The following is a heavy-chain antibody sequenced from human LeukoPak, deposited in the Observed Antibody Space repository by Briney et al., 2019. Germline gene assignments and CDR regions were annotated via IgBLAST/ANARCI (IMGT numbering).Heavy chain of an antibody. CDR3: AKVRRGSSGGPYYYYMDV. J-gene: IGHJ6*03. Sequence: GGSLRLSCAASGFMFSGYWMTWVRQAPGKGLEWVANIKEDGSEKNYVDSVKGRFTISRDNAQNSLYLQMTSLRVEDTAVYYRAKVRRGSSGGPYYYYMDVWGKGTTVTVSS. CDR1: GFMFSGYW. CDR2: IKEDGSEK. D-gene: IGHD1-26*01. V-gene: IGHV3-7*01.